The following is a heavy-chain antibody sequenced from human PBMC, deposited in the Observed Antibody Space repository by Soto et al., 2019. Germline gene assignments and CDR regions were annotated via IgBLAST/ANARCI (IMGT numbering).Heavy chain of an antibody. D-gene: IGHD1-26*01. CDR2: IYYSGST. J-gene: IGHJ6*02. Sequence: SETLSLTCTVSGGSISSGDYYWSWIRQPPGKGLEWIGYIYYSGSTYYNPSLKSRVTISVDTSKNQFSLKLSSVTAADTAVYYCARNPYSGSYYGMDVWGQGTRSPSP. CDR3: ARNPYSGSYYGMDV. CDR1: GGSISSGDYY. V-gene: IGHV4-30-4*01.